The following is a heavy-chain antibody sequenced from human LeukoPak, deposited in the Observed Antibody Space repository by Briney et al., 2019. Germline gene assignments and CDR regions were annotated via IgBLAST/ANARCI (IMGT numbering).Heavy chain of an antibody. CDR2: INPSGGST. V-gene: IGHV1-46*01. CDR1: GYTFTSFY. D-gene: IGHD5-12*01. Sequence: GASVKVSCKASGYTFTSFYMHWVRQAPGQGLEWMGIINPSGGSTSYAQKFQGRVTMTRDTSTSTVYMELSSLRSEDTAVYYCARDGWSGYAPRGSDAFDIWGQGTMVTVSS. CDR3: ARDGWSGYAPRGSDAFDI. J-gene: IGHJ3*02.